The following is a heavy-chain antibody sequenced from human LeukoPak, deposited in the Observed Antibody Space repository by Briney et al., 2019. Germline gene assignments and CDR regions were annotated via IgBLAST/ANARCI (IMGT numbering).Heavy chain of an antibody. Sequence: PSETLSLTCTVSGGSISSSSYYWGWIRQPPGKGLEWIGSIYYSGSTYYNPSLKSRVTISVDTSKNQFSLKLSSVTAADTAVYYCASRGSSIAVAGVPTHDYWGQGTLVTVSS. V-gene: IGHV4-39*07. CDR2: IYYSGST. CDR1: GGSISSSSYY. J-gene: IGHJ4*02. D-gene: IGHD6-19*01. CDR3: ASRGSSIAVAGVPTHDY.